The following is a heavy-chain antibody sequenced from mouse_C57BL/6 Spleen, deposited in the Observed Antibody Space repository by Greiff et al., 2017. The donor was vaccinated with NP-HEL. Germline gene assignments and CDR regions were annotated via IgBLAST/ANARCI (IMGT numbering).Heavy chain of an antibody. V-gene: IGHV1-69*01. J-gene: IGHJ4*01. Sequence: QVQLQQSGAELVMPGASVKLSCKASGYTFTSYWMHWVKQRPGQGLEWIGEIDPSDSYTNYNQKFKGKSTLTVDKSSSTAYMQLSSLTSEDSAVYYCATITTVVGAMDYWGQGTSVTVSS. CDR1: GYTFTSYW. D-gene: IGHD1-1*01. CDR2: IDPSDSYT. CDR3: ATITTVVGAMDY.